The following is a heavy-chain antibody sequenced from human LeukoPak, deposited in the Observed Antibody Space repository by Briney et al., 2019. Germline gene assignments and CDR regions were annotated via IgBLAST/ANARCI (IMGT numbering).Heavy chain of an antibody. Sequence: GGSLRLSCAASGFTFNDYAMMWVRQAPGRGLEWVSAIRASGSLRFYADSVKGRFTISRDNSKNTLYLQMNSLRAADTAVYYCARDPNGDYIGAFDMCGQGTKVTVSS. J-gene: IGHJ3*02. CDR1: GFTFNDYA. CDR2: IRASGSLR. CDR3: ARDPNGDYIGAFDM. D-gene: IGHD4-17*01. V-gene: IGHV3-23*01.